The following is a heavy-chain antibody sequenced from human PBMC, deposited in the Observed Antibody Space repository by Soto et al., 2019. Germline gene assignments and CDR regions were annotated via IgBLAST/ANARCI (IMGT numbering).Heavy chain of an antibody. V-gene: IGHV3-11*04. CDR1: GFSFSDYY. J-gene: IGHJ6*02. Sequence: GGSLRLSCAASGFSFSDYYMTWIRQAPGQGLEWVSYISSSSSTIYYADSVKGRFTISRDNAKNSLYLQMNSLRDEDTAVYYCARNYDFWSGYYGMDVWGQGTTVTVSS. CDR2: ISSSSSTI. CDR3: ARNYDFWSGYYGMDV. D-gene: IGHD3-3*01.